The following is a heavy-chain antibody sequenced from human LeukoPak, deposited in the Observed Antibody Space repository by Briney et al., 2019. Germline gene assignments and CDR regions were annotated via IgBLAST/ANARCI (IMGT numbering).Heavy chain of an antibody. CDR2: ISGSGGST. J-gene: IGHJ4*02. D-gene: IGHD6-19*01. V-gene: IGHV3-23*01. CDR3: AKDTGYSSGWGFYYFDY. CDR1: GFTFCSYA. Sequence: GGSLRLSCAASGFTFCSYAMSCVPQAPGQGLEWVSAISGSGGSTYYADSVKGGFTISRDNSKNTLYLQMNSLRGEDTAVYYCAKDTGYSSGWGFYYFDYWGQGTLVTVSS.